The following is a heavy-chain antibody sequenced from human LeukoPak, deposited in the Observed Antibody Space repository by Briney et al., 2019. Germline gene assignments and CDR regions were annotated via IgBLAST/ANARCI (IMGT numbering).Heavy chain of an antibody. J-gene: IGHJ3*02. V-gene: IGHV4-59*01. CDR3: ARWVVGSPYDDDAFDI. Sequence: PSETLSLTCTVSGGSISSYYWSWLRQPPGKGLEWLGYIYYSGSTNYNPSLKSRVTISVDTSKNQFSLKLSSVTAADTAVYYCARWVVGSPYDDDAFDIWGQGTMVTVSS. CDR2: IYYSGST. D-gene: IGHD5-12*01. CDR1: GGSISSYY.